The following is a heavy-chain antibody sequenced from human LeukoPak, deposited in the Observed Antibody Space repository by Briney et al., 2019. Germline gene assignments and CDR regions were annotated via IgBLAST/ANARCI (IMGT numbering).Heavy chain of an antibody. Sequence: HPGGSLRLSCAASGFTFSSYWMSWVRQAPGKGLEWVANIKQDGSEKYYVDSVKGRFTISRDNAKNSLYLQMNSLRAEDTAVYYCARDSDYDILTGSSSLDIWGQGTMVIVSS. CDR2: IKQDGSEK. J-gene: IGHJ3*02. CDR3: ARDSDYDILTGSSSLDI. V-gene: IGHV3-7*01. CDR1: GFTFSSYW. D-gene: IGHD3-9*01.